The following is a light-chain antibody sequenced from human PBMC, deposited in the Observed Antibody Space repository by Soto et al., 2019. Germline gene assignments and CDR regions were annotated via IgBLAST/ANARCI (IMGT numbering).Light chain of an antibody. CDR2: RNN. CDR1: RSNIGRNY. CDR3: AAWDDTLKGQV. V-gene: IGLV1-47*01. Sequence: QSVLTQPPSASGTPGQRVSISCSGSRSNIGRNYVYWYQQLPGTAPKLLIQRNNERPSGVPDRFSGSKSGTSVSLAISGLRSEDEATYYCAAWDDTLKGQVFVGGTKLTVL. J-gene: IGLJ3*02.